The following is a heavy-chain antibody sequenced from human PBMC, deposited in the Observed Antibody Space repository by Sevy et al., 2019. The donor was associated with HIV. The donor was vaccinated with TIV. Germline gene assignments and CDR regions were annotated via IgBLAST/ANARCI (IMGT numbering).Heavy chain of an antibody. CDR2: ISYDGRNTK. J-gene: IGHJ4*02. Sequence: GGSLRLSCVGSGFSFSDHRMHWVRQAPGKGLEWMAVISYDGRNTKYKADSVKGRFTISRDNSKNTLYLQMNSLRAEDTAIYYCARDRGEILRSAFDYWGQGTLVTVSS. CDR3: ARDRGEILRSAFDY. CDR1: GFSFSDHR. D-gene: IGHD3-16*01. V-gene: IGHV3-30*03.